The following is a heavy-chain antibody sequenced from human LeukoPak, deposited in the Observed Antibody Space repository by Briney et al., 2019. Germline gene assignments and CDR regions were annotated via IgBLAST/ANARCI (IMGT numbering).Heavy chain of an antibody. CDR3: ARSHPQYGSAQDNWFDP. J-gene: IGHJ5*02. CDR1: GFTFSTYE. V-gene: IGHV3-21*05. CDR2: ISSSSEYI. D-gene: IGHD3-10*01. Sequence: GGSLRLSCAASGFTFSTYEMTWVRQSPGKGLEWVSYISSSSEYIYYANSVKGRFTISRDNAKNSLYLQMNSLRAEDTAVYYCARSHPQYGSAQDNWFDPWGQGTLVTVSS.